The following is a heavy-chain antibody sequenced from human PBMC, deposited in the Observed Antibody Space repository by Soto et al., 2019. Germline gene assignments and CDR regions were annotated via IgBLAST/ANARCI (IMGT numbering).Heavy chain of an antibody. Sequence: PGESLKISCKGSGYSFTSYWIGWGRQLPGKGLEWMGIIYPGDSDTRDSPSFQGQVTISADKSISTAYLQWSSLKASDTAMYYCARLRIAAAGRGDDWGQGTLVTVDS. CDR2: IYPGDSDT. CDR3: ARLRIAAAGRGDD. D-gene: IGHD6-13*01. J-gene: IGHJ4*02. V-gene: IGHV5-51*01. CDR1: GYSFTSYW.